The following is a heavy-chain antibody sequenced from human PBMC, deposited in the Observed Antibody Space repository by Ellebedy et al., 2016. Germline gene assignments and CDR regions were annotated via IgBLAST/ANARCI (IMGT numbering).Heavy chain of an antibody. CDR2: INSDGSTT. V-gene: IGHV3-74*01. CDR3: AREWMRGMDV. Sequence: GGSLRLSXAGSGFDFTTSWMHWVRQAPGKGLVWVSRINSDGSTTSYADSVKGRFTISRDNAKNTLYLQMNSLRAEDTAVYYCAREWMRGMDVWGQGTTVTVSS. CDR1: GFDFTTSW. D-gene: IGHD2-2*03. J-gene: IGHJ6*02.